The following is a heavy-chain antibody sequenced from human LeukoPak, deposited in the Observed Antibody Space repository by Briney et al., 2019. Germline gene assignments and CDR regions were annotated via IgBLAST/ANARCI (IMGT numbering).Heavy chain of an antibody. J-gene: IGHJ4*02. CDR3: ARGDYKTGSYYFDY. V-gene: IGHV4-59*01. CDR2: IYYSGST. Sequence: PSETLSLTCTVSGGSISSYYWSWIRQPPGKGLEWIGYIYYSGSTNYNPSLKSRVTISVDTSKNQFSLKLSSVTAADTAVYYCARGDYKTGSYYFDYWGQGTLVTVSS. CDR1: GGSISSYY. D-gene: IGHD4-11*01.